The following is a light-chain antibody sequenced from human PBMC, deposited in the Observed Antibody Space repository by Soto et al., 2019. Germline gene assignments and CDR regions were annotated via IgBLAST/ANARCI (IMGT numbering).Light chain of an antibody. Sequence: EIQIIRAPSSLSASVGDRGTITCRASQSISSYLNWYQQKPGKAPKLLIYAASSLQSGVPSRFSGSGSGTDFTLTISSMQPEDFATYYCQQSNSPPRTFGQGTKVDIK. CDR3: QQSNSPPRT. CDR1: QSISSY. V-gene: IGKV1-39*01. J-gene: IGKJ1*01. CDR2: AAS.